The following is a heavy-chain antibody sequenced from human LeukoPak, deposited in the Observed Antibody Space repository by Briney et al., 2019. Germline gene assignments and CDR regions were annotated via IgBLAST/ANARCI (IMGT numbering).Heavy chain of an antibody. Sequence: ASVKVSCKASGYTFTDYYMNWVRQAPGQGLEWMGRINFNSGGTNYAQKFQGRVTMTRDTSISTAYMDLSRLRSDDTAVYYCARESHVERDDFWGQGTLITVSS. CDR3: ARESHVERDDF. CDR1: GYTFTDYY. V-gene: IGHV1-2*06. D-gene: IGHD1-1*01. J-gene: IGHJ4*02. CDR2: INFNSGGT.